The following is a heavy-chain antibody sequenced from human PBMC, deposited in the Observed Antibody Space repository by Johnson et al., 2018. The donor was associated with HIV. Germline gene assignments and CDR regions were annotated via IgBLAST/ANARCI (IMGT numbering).Heavy chain of an antibody. Sequence: VQLVESGGGVVQPGRSLRLSCAAFGFTVSSNYMSWVRQAPGKGLEWVSVIYNDGNTYYADSVKGRFTISRDNSKNTLYLQMNSLRAEDTAVYYCARDLRYSGYEYAFDIWGQGTMVTVSS. CDR3: ARDLRYSGYEYAFDI. V-gene: IGHV3-66*01. J-gene: IGHJ3*02. CDR1: GFTVSSNY. CDR2: IYNDGNT. D-gene: IGHD5-12*01.